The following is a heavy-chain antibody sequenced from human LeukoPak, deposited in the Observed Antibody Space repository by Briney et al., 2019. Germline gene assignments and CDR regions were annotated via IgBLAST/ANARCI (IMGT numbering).Heavy chain of an antibody. CDR1: GYTFTSYA. D-gene: IGHD6-13*01. CDR2: INAGNGNT. Sequence: GASVKVSCKASGYTFTSYAMHWVRQAPGQRLEWMGWINAGNGNTKYSQEFQGRVTITRDTSASTAYMELSSLRSEDMAVYYCARSPIAAAVLDYWGQGTLVTVSS. CDR3: ARSPIAAAVLDY. V-gene: IGHV1-3*03. J-gene: IGHJ4*02.